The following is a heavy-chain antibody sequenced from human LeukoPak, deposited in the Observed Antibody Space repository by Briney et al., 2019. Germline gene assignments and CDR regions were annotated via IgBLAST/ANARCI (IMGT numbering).Heavy chain of an antibody. Sequence: GGSLRLSCAASGFTFISYGMHWVRQAPGKGLEWVAFIRYDGSNKYYADSVKGRFTISRDNSKNTLYLQMNTLRAEDTAVYYCASWAGTAAGFSGPFDYWGQGTLVTVSS. CDR1: GFTFISYG. CDR2: IRYDGSNK. J-gene: IGHJ4*02. CDR3: ASWAGTAAGFSGPFDY. V-gene: IGHV3-30*02. D-gene: IGHD6-13*01.